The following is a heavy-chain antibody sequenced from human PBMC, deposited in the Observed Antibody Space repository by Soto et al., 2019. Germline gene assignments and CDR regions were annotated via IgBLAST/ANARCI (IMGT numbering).Heavy chain of an antibody. V-gene: IGHV3-53*01. CDR3: AKGTLEGLDY. CDR2: IYSGGDI. Sequence: GGSLRLSCGASGFTVNSNYMAWVRQAPGKGLEWVSLIYSGGDIYYADSVKGRFIVSRDDSKNTVYLQMNSLRVEDTAVYFCAKGTLEGLDYWGQGTLVTVSS. D-gene: IGHD1-1*01. CDR1: GFTVNSNY. J-gene: IGHJ4*02.